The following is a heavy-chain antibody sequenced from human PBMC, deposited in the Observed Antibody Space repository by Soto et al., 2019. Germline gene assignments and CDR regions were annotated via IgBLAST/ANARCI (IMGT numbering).Heavy chain of an antibody. CDR2: ISGSGGTT. J-gene: IGHJ4*01. CDR1: GFTFSSYA. D-gene: IGHD2-2*01. CDR3: AKGRGGRPRMPGDY. V-gene: IGHV3-23*01. Sequence: EVQLLESGGGLVQPGGSLRLSCAASGFTFSSYAMNWVRQAPGKGLEWVSAISGSGGTTYYADSVKGRFTISRDNSKNTLDLQMNSLRAEDTAVYYCAKGRGGRPRMPGDYWGHGTLVTVSS.